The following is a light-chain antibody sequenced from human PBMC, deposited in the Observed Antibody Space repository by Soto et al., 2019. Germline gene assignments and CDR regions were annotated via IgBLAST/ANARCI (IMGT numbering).Light chain of an antibody. V-gene: IGKV1-27*01. CDR2: AAS. J-gene: IGKJ3*01. CDR1: QGIDTY. CDR3: QKYTRAPFT. Sequence: DIQMTQSPSSLSASVGYRVTITCRASQGIDTYLAWYQQKPGQVPKLLIYAASTLQSVVPSRFSGSGSGTDFTLTISSLQPEDFATYFCQKYTRAPFTFGPGTKLDIK.